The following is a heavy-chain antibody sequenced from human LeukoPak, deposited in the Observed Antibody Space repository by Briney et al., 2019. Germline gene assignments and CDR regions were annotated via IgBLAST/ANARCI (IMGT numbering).Heavy chain of an antibody. D-gene: IGHD3-10*01. J-gene: IGHJ4*02. V-gene: IGHV3-33*01. CDR1: GFTFSSYG. CDR3: APLWFGELLSLDY. Sequence: PGRSLRLSCAASGFTFSSYGMHWVCQAPGKGLEWVAVIWYDGSNKYYADSVKGRFTISRDNSKNTLYLQMNSLRAEDTAVYYCAPLWFGELLSLDYWGQGTLVTVSS. CDR2: IWYDGSNK.